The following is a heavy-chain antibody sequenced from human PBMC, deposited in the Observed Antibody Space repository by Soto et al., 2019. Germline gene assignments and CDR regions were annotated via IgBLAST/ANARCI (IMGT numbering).Heavy chain of an antibody. CDR2: ISYEGSSQ. CDR3: GRCTSTSCHLGSDY. D-gene: IGHD2-2*01. V-gene: IGHV3-30*04. CDR1: GFTFTSYA. Sequence: QVQLVESGGGVVQPERSLRLSCAASGFTFTSYAMNWVRQAPGKGLEWVALISYEGSSQYYAGSVKGRFTISRDSSKNTLYLQMNSMGAADTAVYYCGRCTSTSCHLGSDYWGQGTLVTVSS. J-gene: IGHJ4*02.